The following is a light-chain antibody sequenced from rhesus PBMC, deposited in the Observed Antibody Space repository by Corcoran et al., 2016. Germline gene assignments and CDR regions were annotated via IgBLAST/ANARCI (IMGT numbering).Light chain of an antibody. CDR1: QGISSY. Sequence: DIQMTQSPSSVSASVGDRVTITGRPSQGISSYLAWYQQKPGKAPNLLIYYATTLQNGFPSRFSVRGSGTEFTLTISSLQPEDFATYYCQQYPSLPFIFGQGTKVEIK. CDR3: QQYPSLPFI. V-gene: IGKV1-25*02. CDR2: YAT. J-gene: IGKJ2*01.